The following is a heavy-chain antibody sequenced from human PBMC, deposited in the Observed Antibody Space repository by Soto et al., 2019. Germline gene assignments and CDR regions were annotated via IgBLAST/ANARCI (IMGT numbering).Heavy chain of an antibody. CDR3: ALPPRTGYQYGIDA. Sequence: SVRRSCKASGGSFSSYAISWVQQAPGQGNEWMGAIIPIFDTPQYAQKFQGRVSISADESTSTAYMELSSQRSEDAAVYYCALPPRTGYQYGIDALRKGNTV. CDR2: IIPIFDTP. V-gene: IGHV1-69*13. D-gene: IGHD5-18*01. J-gene: IGHJ6*04. CDR1: GGSFSSYA.